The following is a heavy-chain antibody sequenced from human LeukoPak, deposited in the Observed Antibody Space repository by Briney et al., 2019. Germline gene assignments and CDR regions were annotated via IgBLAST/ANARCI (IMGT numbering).Heavy chain of an antibody. J-gene: IGHJ4*02. CDR2: IYYSGLT. V-gene: IGHV4-59*01. CDR3: ARDGTGYSSSWFDY. CDR1: GDSISSYY. D-gene: IGHD6-13*01. Sequence: SETLSLTCTVSGDSISSYYWSWIRPPPGKGLEWIGYIYYSGLTNYNPSLKSRVTISLDMSKNQFSLKLTSVTAADTAVYYCARDGTGYSSSWFDYWGQGTLVTVSS.